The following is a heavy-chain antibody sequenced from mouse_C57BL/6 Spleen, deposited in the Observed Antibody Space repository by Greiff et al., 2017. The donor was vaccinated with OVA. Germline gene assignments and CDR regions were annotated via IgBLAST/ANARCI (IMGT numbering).Heavy chain of an antibody. CDR2: ISSGGSYT. CDR3: ARHDDYLYYAMDY. V-gene: IGHV5-6*01. J-gene: IGHJ4*01. D-gene: IGHD2-4*01. Sequence: EVKLMESGGDLVKPGGSLKLSCAASGFTFSSYGMSWVRQTPDKRLEWVATISSGGSYTYYPDSVKGRFTISRDNAKNTLYLQMSSLKSEDTAMYYCARHDDYLYYAMDYWGQGTSVTVSS. CDR1: GFTFSSYG.